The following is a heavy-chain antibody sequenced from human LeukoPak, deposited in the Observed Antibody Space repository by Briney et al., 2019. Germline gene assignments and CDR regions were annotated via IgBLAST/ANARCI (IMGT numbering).Heavy chain of an antibody. J-gene: IGHJ3*02. CDR3: ARHITKGSGYVEGRAFDI. V-gene: IGHV4-34*01. D-gene: IGHD3-22*01. Sequence: PSETLSLTCAVYGGSFSGYYWSWIRQPPGKGLEWIGEINHSGSTNYNPSLKSRVTISVDTSKNQFSLKLSSVTAADTAVYYCARHITKGSGYVEGRAFDIWGQGAMVTVSS. CDR1: GGSFSGYY. CDR2: INHSGST.